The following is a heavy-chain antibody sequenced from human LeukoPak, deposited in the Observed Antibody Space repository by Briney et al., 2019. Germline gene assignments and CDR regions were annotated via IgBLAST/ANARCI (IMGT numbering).Heavy chain of an antibody. CDR1: GFTFSSYS. Sequence: QPGGSLRLSCAASGFTFSSYSMNWVRQAPGKGLEWVSYISSSSSTIYYADSVKGRFTIYRDNAKNSLYLQMNSLRAEDTAVYYCASFDFWSGLDYWGQGALVTVSS. J-gene: IGHJ4*02. D-gene: IGHD3-3*01. CDR2: ISSSSSTI. CDR3: ASFDFWSGLDY. V-gene: IGHV3-48*01.